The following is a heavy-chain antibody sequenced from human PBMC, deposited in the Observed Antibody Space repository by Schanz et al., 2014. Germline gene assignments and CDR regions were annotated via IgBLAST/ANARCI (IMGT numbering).Heavy chain of an antibody. CDR2: IGTAGDT. CDR1: GFSIRNHD. D-gene: IGHD6-13*01. CDR3: ARVRRRIATPSTPSFRNYYYYAMDV. J-gene: IGHJ6*02. Sequence: EVQLVESGGGLVQPGGSLRLSCAASGFSIRNHDMHWVRQATGAGLEWVSAIGTAGDTFYLDSVKGRFTISRDNSKNTLYLQMNSLRAEDTSVYFCARVRRRIATPSTPSFRNYYYYAMDVWGQGTTVTDSS. V-gene: IGHV3-13*04.